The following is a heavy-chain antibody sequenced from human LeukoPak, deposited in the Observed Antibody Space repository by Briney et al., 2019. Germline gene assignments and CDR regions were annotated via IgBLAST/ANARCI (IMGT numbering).Heavy chain of an antibody. D-gene: IGHD2-2*01. CDR2: INTDGTNT. CDR1: GFTFSSHW. Sequence: GGSLRLSCAASGFTFSSHWMHWVRQTPGKGLVWVSRINTDGTNTKYADSMKGRFTISRDNAKNTLYLQRNSLRADDTAVYYCAREGSAFYASDYRGQGALVTVSS. J-gene: IGHJ4*02. CDR3: AREGSAFYASDY. V-gene: IGHV3-74*01.